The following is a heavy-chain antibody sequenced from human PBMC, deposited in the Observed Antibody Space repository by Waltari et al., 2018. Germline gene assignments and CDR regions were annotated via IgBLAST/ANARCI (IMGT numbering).Heavy chain of an antibody. J-gene: IGHJ6*02. CDR2: IKEDGSEG. V-gene: IGHV3-7*04. CDR1: GFTFSSSW. CDR3: ARGPY. D-gene: IGHD2-21*01. Sequence: EVRLVESGGGLVQPGGSLRLSCAASGFTFSSSWMSWVRQAPGKGLGWVASIKEDGSEGYYVDSAKGRSTISRDNAKTSLFLQMNSLRVEDTAVYYCARGPYWGQGTTVTVSS.